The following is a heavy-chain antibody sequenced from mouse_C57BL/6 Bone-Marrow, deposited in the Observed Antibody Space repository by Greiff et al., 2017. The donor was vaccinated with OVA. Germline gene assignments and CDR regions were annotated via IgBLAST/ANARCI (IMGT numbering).Heavy chain of an antibody. CDR2: ISNGGGST. CDR1: GFTFSDYY. CDR3: ARHNGYWYFDV. Sequence: EVQRVESGGGLVQPGGSLKLSCAASGFTFSDYYMYWVRQTPEKRLEWVAYISNGGGSTYYPDTVKGRFTISRDNAKNTLYLQMSRLKSEDTAMYYCARHNGYWYFDVWGTGTTVTVSS. J-gene: IGHJ1*03. V-gene: IGHV5-12*01.